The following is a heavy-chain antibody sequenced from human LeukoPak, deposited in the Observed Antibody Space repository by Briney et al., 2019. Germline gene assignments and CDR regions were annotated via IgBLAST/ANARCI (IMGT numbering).Heavy chain of an antibody. V-gene: IGHV1-46*01. CDR2: INPSGGIT. Sequence: GASVKVSCKASGYTFSSYYIHWVRQAPGQGLEWMGIINPSGGITTYAQKFEGRVTTTRDTSTSTVDMKLSRLRSEDTAVYYCARYSGSYHTYFDSWGQGTLVTVSS. CDR3: ARYSGSYHTYFDS. D-gene: IGHD1-26*01. J-gene: IGHJ4*02. CDR1: GYTFSSYY.